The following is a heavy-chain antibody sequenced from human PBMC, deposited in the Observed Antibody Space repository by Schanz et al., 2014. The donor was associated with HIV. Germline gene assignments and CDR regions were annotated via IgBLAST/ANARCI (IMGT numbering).Heavy chain of an antibody. CDR2: IKTSGGTT. Sequence: QVQLVQSGAEVKKPGSSVKVSCKASGGTFSSYALSWVRQAPGQGLEWMGMIKTSGGTTTYAQKFQGRVTLTRDTTATTVYMELSSLKSDDTAMYYCARTHYSVVSSRAMDVWGQGTTVTVSS. CDR1: GGTFSSYA. CDR3: ARTHYSVVSSRAMDV. J-gene: IGHJ6*02. D-gene: IGHD2-15*01. V-gene: IGHV1-46*01.